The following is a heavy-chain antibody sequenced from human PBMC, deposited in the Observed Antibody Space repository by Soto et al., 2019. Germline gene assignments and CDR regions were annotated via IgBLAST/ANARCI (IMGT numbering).Heavy chain of an antibody. CDR3: AGDTLVGAYDFGH. V-gene: IGHV3-66*01. CDR1: GFSVSRIF. D-gene: IGHD3-3*01. CDR2: ISSDGST. J-gene: IGHJ4*02. Sequence: EVQLVESGGGLVQPGGSLRLSCAASGFSVSRIFMTWVRQAPGKGLEWVSVISSDGSTYYADSVKSRFTISRDISKNTLFLEKNSIRAEEEAVYHYAGDTLVGAYDFGHGGQGTLVTVSS.